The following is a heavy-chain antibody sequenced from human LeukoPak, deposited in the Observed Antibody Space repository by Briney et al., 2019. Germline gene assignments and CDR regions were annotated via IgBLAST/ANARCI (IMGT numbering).Heavy chain of an antibody. CDR1: GFTLSSYD. CDR2: IGTAGDP. V-gene: IGHV3-13*05. CDR3: ARAENYYDSSGLDY. D-gene: IGHD3-22*01. J-gene: IGHJ4*02. Sequence: GGSLRLSCAASGFTLSSYDTHWVRQATGKGLEWVSAIGTAGDPYYPVSVKGRFTISRENAKNSLYLQMNSLRAGDTAVYYCARAENYYDSSGLDYWGQGTLVTVSS.